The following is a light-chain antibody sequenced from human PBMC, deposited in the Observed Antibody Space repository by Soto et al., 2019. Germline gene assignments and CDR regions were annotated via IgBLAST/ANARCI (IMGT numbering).Light chain of an antibody. CDR1: QSVTSNY. V-gene: IGKV3-20*01. Sequence: EIVLTQSPGTLSLSPGETATLSCMASQSVTSNYLARYQQRPGQAPRLRIFGESSRATGIPDKFSGSGSGTDFTLSISRLEPDDFAVYYCQRYGGLSWTSGQGTSVEIK. CDR2: GES. J-gene: IGKJ1*01. CDR3: QRYGGLSWT.